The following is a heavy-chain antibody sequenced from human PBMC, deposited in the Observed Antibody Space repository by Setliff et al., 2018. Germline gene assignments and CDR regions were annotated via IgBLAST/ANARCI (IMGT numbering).Heavy chain of an antibody. V-gene: IGHV3-48*01. CDR2: ISSSSSTI. Sequence: GGSLRLSCAASGFTFSSYAMSWVRQAPGKGLEWVSAISSSSSTIYYADSVKGRFTISRDNAKNSLYLQMNSLRAEDTAVYYCAREKMATNYYYYYMDVWGKGTTVTVSS. J-gene: IGHJ6*03. CDR1: GFTFSSYA. CDR3: AREKMATNYYYYYMDV. D-gene: IGHD5-12*01.